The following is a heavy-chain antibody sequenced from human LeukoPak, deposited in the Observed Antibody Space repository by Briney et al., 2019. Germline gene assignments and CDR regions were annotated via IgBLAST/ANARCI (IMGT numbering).Heavy chain of an antibody. J-gene: IGHJ5*02. Sequence: GASVKVSCKTSGYTFTGYYMHWVRQAPGQGLEWMGWINPNSGGTNYAQKFQGRVTITRDTSASTAYMELSSLRSDDMAIYFCTRGAKFRFYGSGTYYTSLPFDPWGQGTLVTVSS. V-gene: IGHV1-2*02. CDR1: GYTFTGYY. D-gene: IGHD3-10*01. CDR2: INPNSGGT. CDR3: TRGAKFRFYGSGTYYTSLPFDP.